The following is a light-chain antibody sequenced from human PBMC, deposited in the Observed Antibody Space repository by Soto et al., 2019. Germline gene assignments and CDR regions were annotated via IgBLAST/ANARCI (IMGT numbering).Light chain of an antibody. Sequence: QSTLTQPASVSGSPGQSITISCTGTSSYVGGYNYVSWYQQHPGKAPKLMIYDVSNRPSGVSNRFSGSKSGNTASLTISGLQAEDEADYYCSSYTGSTTYVFGIGTKVTV. J-gene: IGLJ1*01. CDR2: DVS. CDR1: SSYVGGYNY. CDR3: SSYTGSTTYV. V-gene: IGLV2-14*01.